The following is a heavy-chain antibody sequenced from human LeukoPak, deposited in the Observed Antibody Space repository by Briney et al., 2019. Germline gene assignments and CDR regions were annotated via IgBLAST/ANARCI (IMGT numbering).Heavy chain of an antibody. D-gene: IGHD3-3*01. V-gene: IGHV3-7*01. CDR3: ASHNYDFWSGYIYYFDN. CDR2: IKQDVSEK. J-gene: IGHJ4*02. CDR1: GFTFSSYW. Sequence: PGGSLRLSCAASGFTFSSYWMSWVRQAPGKGLEWVANIKQDVSEKYYVDSVKGRFTISRDKAKNSLYLQMNSLRAEDTAVYYCASHNYDFWSGYIYYFDNWGQGTLVTVSS.